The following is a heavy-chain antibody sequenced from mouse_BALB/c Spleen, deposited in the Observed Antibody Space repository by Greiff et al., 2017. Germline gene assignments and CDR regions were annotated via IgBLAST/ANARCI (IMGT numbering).Heavy chain of an antibody. V-gene: IGHV1S81*02. CDR1: GYTFTSYW. CDR3: ARSSFTTGDYAMDY. D-gene: IGHD1-1*01. Sequence: QVQLQQPGAELVKPGASVKLSCKASGYTFTSYWMHWVKQRPGQGLEWIGEINPSNGRTNYNEKFKSKATLTVDKSSSTAYMQLSSLTSEDSAVYYCARSSFTTGDYAMDYWGQGTSVTVSS. CDR2: INPSNGRT. J-gene: IGHJ4*01.